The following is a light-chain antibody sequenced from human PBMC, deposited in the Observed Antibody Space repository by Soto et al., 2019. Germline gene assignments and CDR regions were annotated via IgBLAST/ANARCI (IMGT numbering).Light chain of an antibody. J-gene: IGKJ1*01. V-gene: IGKV3-20*01. Sequence: EIGLTQSPGTLSLSPGERATLSRRASQSVSNNYLAWYQQKPGQAPRLLIYGASNRATGIPDRFSRSGSGTAFTVTISRLEPEDFAVYYCQQYGSSRTFGQGTKVYIK. CDR3: QQYGSSRT. CDR2: GAS. CDR1: QSVSNNY.